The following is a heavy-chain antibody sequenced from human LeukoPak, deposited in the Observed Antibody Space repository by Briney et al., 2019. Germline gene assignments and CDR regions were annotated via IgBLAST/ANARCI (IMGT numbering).Heavy chain of an antibody. D-gene: IGHD3-22*01. J-gene: IGHJ4*02. CDR2: IKQDGSEK. CDR3: ARDAPYYYDSTPGY. CDR1: GFTFSSCW. V-gene: IGHV3-7*01. Sequence: TRGSLRLSCAASGFTFSSCWMSWVRQAPGKGLEWVANIKQDGSEKYYVDSVKGRFTISRDNAKNSLYLQMNSLRAEDTAVYYCARDAPYYYDSTPGYWGQGTLVTVSS.